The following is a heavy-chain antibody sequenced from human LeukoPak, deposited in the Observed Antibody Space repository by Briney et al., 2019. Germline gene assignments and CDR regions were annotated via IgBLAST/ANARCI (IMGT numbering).Heavy chain of an antibody. V-gene: IGHV3-20*04. Sequence: PGGSLRLSCAASGFPFQDSGLSWVRQAPGKGLEWISGINWNGDTTVYADSVKGRFTISRDNAKNSLYLQMNSLRADDTASYYCARQTRGYVYYFDYWGQGTLVTVSS. J-gene: IGHJ4*02. CDR3: ARQTRGYVYYFDY. CDR2: INWNGDTT. D-gene: IGHD2-2*01. CDR1: GFPFQDSG.